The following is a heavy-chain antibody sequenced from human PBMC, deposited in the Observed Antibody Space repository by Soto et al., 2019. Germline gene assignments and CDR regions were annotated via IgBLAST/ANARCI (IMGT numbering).Heavy chain of an antibody. Sequence: PSQTLSRPCTLSGVSLSSCYWSWFRQPPGKGLECIGHIYYTGSTKYNPCLKSRGTISVDTSKNQFSMKLPSMPAADTAVYYCARGNVVVAAVWFDPWGQATMVTV. V-gene: IGHV4-59*01. CDR3: ARGNVVVAAVWFDP. CDR1: GVSLSSCY. D-gene: IGHD2-2*01. J-gene: IGHJ5*02. CDR2: IYYTGST.